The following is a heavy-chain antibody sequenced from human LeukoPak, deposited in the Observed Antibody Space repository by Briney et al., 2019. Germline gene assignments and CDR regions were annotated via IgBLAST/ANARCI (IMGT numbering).Heavy chain of an antibody. CDR2: IKQDGSEK. CDR1: RFTFSSYW. CDR3: ARDFLMNYDILTGYFRTPDWFDP. D-gene: IGHD3-9*01. J-gene: IGHJ5*02. V-gene: IGHV3-7*01. Sequence: GALRLSCAASRFTFSSYWMSWVRQAPGKGLEWVANIKQDGSEKYYVDSVKGRFTISRDNAKNSLYLQMNSLRAEDTAVYYCARDFLMNYDILTGYFRTPDWFDPWGQGTLVTVSS.